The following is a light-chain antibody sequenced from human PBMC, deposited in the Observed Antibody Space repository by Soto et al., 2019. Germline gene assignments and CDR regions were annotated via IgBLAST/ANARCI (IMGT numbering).Light chain of an antibody. Sequence: EIVLTQSPATLSLSPGERATLSCRASQSVSSYLAWYQQKPGQAPRLLIYDAFNRATGIPARFSGSGSGTDVTLTISSLEPEDFAVYYCQQRSNWPPLTFGGGTKVEIK. CDR2: DAF. CDR1: QSVSSY. CDR3: QQRSNWPPLT. J-gene: IGKJ4*01. V-gene: IGKV3-11*01.